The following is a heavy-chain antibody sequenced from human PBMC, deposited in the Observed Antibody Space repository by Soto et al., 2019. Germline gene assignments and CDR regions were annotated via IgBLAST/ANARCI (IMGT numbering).Heavy chain of an antibody. Sequence: QVQLVESGGGVVQPGRSLRLSCAASGFTYGMHWVRQAPGKGLEWVAVTWYDGSNKYYADSVKGRFTISRDNSKNTLYLQMNSVGAEDRAVYSCALGGGGAIRRSYFDYWGQGTLVTVSS. CDR1: GFTYG. V-gene: IGHV3-33*01. CDR3: ALGGGGAIRRSYFDY. D-gene: IGHD3-16*01. CDR2: TWYDGSNK. J-gene: IGHJ4*02.